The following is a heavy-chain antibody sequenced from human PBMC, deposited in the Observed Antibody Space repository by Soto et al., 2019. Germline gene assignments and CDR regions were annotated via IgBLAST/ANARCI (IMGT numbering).Heavy chain of an antibody. CDR3: ARPLWRNDYKVGYFDL. J-gene: IGHJ2*01. V-gene: IGHV3-30-3*01. D-gene: IGHD4-4*01. Sequence: QVQLVESGGGVVQPGRSLRLSCAASGFTFSSYAMHWVRQAPGKGLEWVAVISYDGSNKYYADSVKGRFTITRDNSKNTLYLQMKSLRAEDTAVYYCARPLWRNDYKVGYFDLWGRGHQVTVSS. CDR2: ISYDGSNK. CDR1: GFTFSSYA.